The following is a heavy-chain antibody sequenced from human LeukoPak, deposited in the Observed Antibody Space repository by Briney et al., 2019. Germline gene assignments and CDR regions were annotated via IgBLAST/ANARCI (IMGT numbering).Heavy chain of an antibody. CDR3: ARLRYGSGTPDVDY. CDR2: IVPSDSYT. V-gene: IGHV5-10-1*01. Sequence: GECLRISCKGSGYSFTSYCISCVRHMPRKGREWMGRIVPSDSYTNYSPSFQGHVTTSADKSISTAYLQWSSLKASDTAMYYCARLRYGSGTPDVDYWGQGTLVTVSS. D-gene: IGHD3-10*01. J-gene: IGHJ4*02. CDR1: GYSFTSYC.